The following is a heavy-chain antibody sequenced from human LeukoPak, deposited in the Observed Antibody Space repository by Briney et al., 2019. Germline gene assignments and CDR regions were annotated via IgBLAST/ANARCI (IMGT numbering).Heavy chain of an antibody. Sequence: GGSLRLSCAASGFAFSRSPMIWVRQAPGKGLEWVSSITGIGDGTYYADSVKGRFTISRDDSQNTLYLQMNGLRADDAAVYYCARDHENGPNIGFDYWGQGTLVTVSS. CDR2: ITGIGDGT. CDR1: GFAFSRSP. J-gene: IGHJ4*02. CDR3: ARDHENGPNIGFDY. D-gene: IGHD4/OR15-4a*01. V-gene: IGHV3-23*01.